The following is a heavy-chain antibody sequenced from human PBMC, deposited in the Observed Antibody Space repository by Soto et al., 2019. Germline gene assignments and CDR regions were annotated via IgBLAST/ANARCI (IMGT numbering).Heavy chain of an antibody. J-gene: IGHJ4*02. D-gene: IGHD2-15*01. CDR3: ARGGVAAGDFDY. Sequence: GSLRLSCAASGSALRSHGMHWVRQAPGKGLEWVAVIWGDESKKYYADSVKGRFTISKDNSKNTLFLQMNTLRVEDTAVYYCARGGVAAGDFDYWGRGTLVTVSS. V-gene: IGHV3-33*01. CDR1: GSALRSHG. CDR2: IWGDESKK.